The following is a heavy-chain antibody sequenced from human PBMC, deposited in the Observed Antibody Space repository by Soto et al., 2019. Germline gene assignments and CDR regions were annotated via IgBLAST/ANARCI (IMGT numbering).Heavy chain of an antibody. J-gene: IGHJ4*02. Sequence: PGGSLRLSCAASGFTFSNYSMNWVRQAPGKGLEWVSYISSSSSTIYYADSVKGRFTISRDNSKNTLYLQMNSLRAEDTAVYYCARDPVAYCGGDCRTFDYWGQGTLVTVSS. CDR3: ARDPVAYCGGDCRTFDY. CDR1: GFTFSNYS. D-gene: IGHD2-21*02. CDR2: ISSSSSTI. V-gene: IGHV3-48*01.